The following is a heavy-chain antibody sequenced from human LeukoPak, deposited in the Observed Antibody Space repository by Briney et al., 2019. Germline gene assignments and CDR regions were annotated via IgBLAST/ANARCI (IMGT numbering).Heavy chain of an antibody. CDR3: ARADYGDYPLDY. J-gene: IGHJ4*02. CDR1: GFTFSSFW. CDR2: IKQDGSEK. Sequence: GGSLRLSCAASGFTFSSFWMGWVRQAPGKGLERVANIKQDGSEKYYVDSVKGRFTISRDNAKNSLYLQMNSLRAEDTAVYYCARADYGDYPLDYWGQGTLVTVSS. D-gene: IGHD4-17*01. V-gene: IGHV3-7*02.